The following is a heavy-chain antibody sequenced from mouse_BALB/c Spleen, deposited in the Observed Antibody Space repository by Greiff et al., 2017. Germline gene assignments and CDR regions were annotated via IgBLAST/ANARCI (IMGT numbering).Heavy chain of an antibody. J-gene: IGHJ3*01. CDR3: ARSGELGRAWFAY. CDR2: ISYSGST. D-gene: IGHD4-1*01. Sequence: DVKLVESGPGLVKPSQSLSLTCTVTGYSITSDYAWNWIRQFPGNKLEWMGYISYSGSTSYNPSLKSRISITRDTSKNQFFLQLNSVTTEDTATYYCARSGELGRAWFAYWGQGTLVTVSA. CDR1: GYSITSDYA. V-gene: IGHV3-2*02.